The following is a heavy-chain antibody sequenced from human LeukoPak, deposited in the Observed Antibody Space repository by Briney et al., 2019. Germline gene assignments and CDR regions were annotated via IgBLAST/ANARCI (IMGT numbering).Heavy chain of an antibody. Sequence: QSGGSLRLSCAASGFTVSSNYMAWVRQPPAEGLEWVSILYSAGFTYYADSVKGRFTISRDNSKNTVYLQMHSLRAEDTAVYYCARELPFEDWGQGSLVTVPS. CDR2: LYSAGFT. V-gene: IGHV3-53*01. CDR3: ARELPFED. CDR1: GFTVSSNY. D-gene: IGHD2-15*01. J-gene: IGHJ4*02.